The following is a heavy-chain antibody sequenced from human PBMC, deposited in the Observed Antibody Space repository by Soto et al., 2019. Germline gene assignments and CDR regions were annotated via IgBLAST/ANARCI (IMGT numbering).Heavy chain of an antibody. D-gene: IGHD5-12*01. V-gene: IGHV1-18*01. CDR2: ISPDNGNT. J-gene: IGHJ6*02. CDR1: GYTFTIYG. Sequence: QVQLVQSGGEVKKPGASVKDSCKASGYTFTIYGINWVRQAPGQVLEWMGWISPDNGNTNYAQKLQGRVTMTTDTSTSTAYMELRSLRSDDTAVYYCARALGYSGYAGMDVWGQGTTVTVSS. CDR3: ARALGYSGYAGMDV.